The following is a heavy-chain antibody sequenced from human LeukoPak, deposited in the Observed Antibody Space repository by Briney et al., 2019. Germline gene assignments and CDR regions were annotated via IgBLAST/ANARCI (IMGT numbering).Heavy chain of an antibody. D-gene: IGHD3-22*01. CDR3: ARGGTIYDTILEDPFDI. Sequence: ASVKVSCKASGYTFSSYDINWVRQAPGQGLEWTGWMNPKSGNTGYAQEFQGRVAMTRDTSITTAYMELSSLISDDTAVYYCARGGTIYDTILEDPFDIWGQGTMVTVSS. CDR2: MNPKSGNT. V-gene: IGHV1-8*01. J-gene: IGHJ3*02. CDR1: GYTFSSYD.